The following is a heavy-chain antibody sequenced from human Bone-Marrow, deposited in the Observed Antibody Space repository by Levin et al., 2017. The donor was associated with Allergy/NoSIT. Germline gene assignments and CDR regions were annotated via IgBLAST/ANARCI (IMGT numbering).Heavy chain of an antibody. CDR1: GGSFRGSY. V-gene: IGHV4-34*01. Sequence: SQTLSLTCAVYGGSFRGSYWSWIRPPPGKGLEWIGEINHSGSTNYNPSLKSRVTISVDTSKNQFSLKLSSVTAADTAVYYCARGQNHSSSSSHYDYYYMDVWGKGTTVTVSS. CDR3: ARGQNHSSSSSHYDYYYMDV. CDR2: INHSGST. D-gene: IGHD6-6*01. J-gene: IGHJ6*03.